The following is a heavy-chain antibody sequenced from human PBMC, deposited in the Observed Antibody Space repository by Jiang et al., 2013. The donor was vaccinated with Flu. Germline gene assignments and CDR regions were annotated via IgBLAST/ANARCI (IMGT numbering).Heavy chain of an antibody. CDR3: ARDGWRWLADYYSMDV. J-gene: IGHJ6*02. CDR2: IWYDEKKK. D-gene: IGHD2-21*01. Sequence: QLVESGGAVVQPGRSLRLSCGASGFNFRSYGMHWVRQAPGKGLEWVAVIWYDEKKKYYAESVKGRFTISRDSSKDILFLEMNSLRVEDTAVYYCARDGWRWLADYYSMDVWGQGTTVTVSS. V-gene: IGHV3-33*08. CDR1: GFNFRSYG.